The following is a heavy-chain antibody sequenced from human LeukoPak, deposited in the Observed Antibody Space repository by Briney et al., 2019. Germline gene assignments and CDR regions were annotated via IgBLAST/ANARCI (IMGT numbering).Heavy chain of an antibody. D-gene: IGHD6-6*01. Sequence: PGGSLRLSCAASGFTFRSYWMHWVRQAPGKGLVWVSRINSDGNSTSYADSVKGRFTISRDNAKNTLYLQMNSLRAEDTAVYYCARDSTSSYYFESWGQGTLVSVSS. V-gene: IGHV3-74*01. J-gene: IGHJ4*02. CDR3: ARDSTSSYYFES. CDR1: GFTFRSYW. CDR2: INSDGNST.